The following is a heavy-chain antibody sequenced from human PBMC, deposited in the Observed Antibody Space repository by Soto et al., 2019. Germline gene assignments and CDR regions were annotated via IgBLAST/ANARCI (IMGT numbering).Heavy chain of an antibody. CDR2: ISRNSGSI. D-gene: IGHD3-3*01. CDR1: GFTFDDYA. J-gene: IGHJ4*02. CDR3: AQSRSGSAFDY. V-gene: IGHV3-9*01. Sequence: EVQLVESGGGLVQPGRSLRLSCAASGFTFDDYAMHWVRQAPGKGLEWVSGISRNSGSIGYADSVKGRFTISRDNAKNSLYLQMNSLRAEDTALYYCAQSRSGSAFDYWGQGTLVTVSS.